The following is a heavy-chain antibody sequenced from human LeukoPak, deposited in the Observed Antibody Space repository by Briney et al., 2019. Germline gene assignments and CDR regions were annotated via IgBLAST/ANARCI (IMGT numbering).Heavy chain of an antibody. CDR1: GGTFSSYA. J-gene: IGHJ4*02. Sequence: ASVKVSCKASGGTFSSYAISWVRQAPGQGLEWMGGIIPIFGTANYAQKFQGRVTITADESTSTAYMELSSLRSEDTAVYYCARHRSSTSCHFDYWGQGTLVTVSS. V-gene: IGHV1-69*13. CDR3: ARHRSSTSCHFDY. D-gene: IGHD2-2*01. CDR2: IIPIFGTA.